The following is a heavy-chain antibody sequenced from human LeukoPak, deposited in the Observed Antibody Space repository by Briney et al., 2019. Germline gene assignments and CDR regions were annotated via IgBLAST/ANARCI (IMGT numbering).Heavy chain of an antibody. D-gene: IGHD6-19*01. V-gene: IGHV4-39*01. CDR2: MSSDENI. Sequence: SETLSLTCTVSGTSITSGSYYWGWIRQPPGKGLEWIATMSSDENIYHNPSLKSRITISVDTSKNQFSLKLSSVTAADTAVYYCAKIPWQWRPLGAFDVWGQGTMVVVSS. CDR3: AKIPWQWRPLGAFDV. CDR1: GTSITSGSYY. J-gene: IGHJ3*01.